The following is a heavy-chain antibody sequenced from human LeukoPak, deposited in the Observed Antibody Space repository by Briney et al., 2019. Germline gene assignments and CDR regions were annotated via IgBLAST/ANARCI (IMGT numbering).Heavy chain of an antibody. CDR2: IYTSGST. CDR1: GGSISSYY. V-gene: IGHV4-4*07. Sequence: SETLSLTCTVSGGSISSYYWSWIRQPAGKGLEWIGRIYTSGSTNYNPSLKSRVTMSVDTSKNQFSLKLSSVTAADTAVYYCARDANNYYDSSGLDYWAREPWSPSPQ. CDR3: ARDANNYYDSSGLDY. J-gene: IGHJ4*02. D-gene: IGHD3-22*01.